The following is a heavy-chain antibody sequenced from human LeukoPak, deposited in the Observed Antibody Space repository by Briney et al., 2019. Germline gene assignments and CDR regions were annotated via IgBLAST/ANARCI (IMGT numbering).Heavy chain of an antibody. CDR2: IKSKTDGGTT. CDR1: GFTFSNAW. CDR3: TTHLAVAPDAFDI. V-gene: IGHV3-15*01. J-gene: IGHJ3*02. Sequence: PGGSLRLSCAASGFTFSNAWMSWVRQAPGKGLEWVGRIKSKTDGGTTDYAAPVKGRFTISRDDSKNTLYLQMNSLKTEDTAVYYCTTHLAVAPDAFDIWGQGTMVTVSS. D-gene: IGHD6-19*01.